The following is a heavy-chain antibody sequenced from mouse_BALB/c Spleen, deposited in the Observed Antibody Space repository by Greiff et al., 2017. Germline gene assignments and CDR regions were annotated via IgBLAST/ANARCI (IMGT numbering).Heavy chain of an antibody. Sequence: QVTLKESGPGILQPSQTLSLTCSFSGFSLSTSGMGVSWIRQPSGKGLEWLAHIYWDDDKRYNPSLKSRLTISKDTSSNQVFLKITSVDTADTATYYCARRRLQGYFDYWGQGTTLTVSS. J-gene: IGHJ2*01. D-gene: IGHD3-2*02. V-gene: IGHV8-12*01. CDR3: ARRRLQGYFDY. CDR1: GFSLSTSGMG. CDR2: IYWDDDK.